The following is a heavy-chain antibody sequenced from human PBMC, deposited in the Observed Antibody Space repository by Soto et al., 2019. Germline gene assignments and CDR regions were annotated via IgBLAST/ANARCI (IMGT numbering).Heavy chain of an antibody. Sequence: QVQLVESGGGLVKPGGSLRLSCAASGIVFSDYMSWVRQAPGKGLEWLSYISGSGRTIYSADSVKGRFTISRDNATNSLYLQMNNVRTADTAVYYCARLPFPWGWFEPWGQGTLDTVSS. V-gene: IGHV3-11*01. CDR2: ISGSGRTI. CDR1: GIVFSDY. D-gene: IGHD3-16*01. CDR3: ARLPFPWGWFEP. J-gene: IGHJ5*02.